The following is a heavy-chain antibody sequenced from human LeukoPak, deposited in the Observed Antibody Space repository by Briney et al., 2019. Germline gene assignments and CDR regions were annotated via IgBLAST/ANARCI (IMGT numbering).Heavy chain of an antibody. D-gene: IGHD3-16*02. J-gene: IGHJ4*02. CDR3: AKGGGLRAGASYRIDY. CDR1: GFTFTSYA. Sequence: PGGSLRLSCAASGFTFTSYAMSWVRQAPGKGLEWVSSISGSGGNTNYADSVQGWFTFSRDNSKNTLYLQMNSLRAEDTAVYYCAKGGGLRAGASYRIDYWGQGTLVTVSS. CDR2: ISGSGGNT. V-gene: IGHV3-23*01.